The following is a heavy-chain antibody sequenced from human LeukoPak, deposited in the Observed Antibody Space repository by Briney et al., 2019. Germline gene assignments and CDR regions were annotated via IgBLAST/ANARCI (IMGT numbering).Heavy chain of an antibody. J-gene: IGHJ3*02. CDR1: GYTFTNYY. CDR3: ARGSSGWYLDAFDI. V-gene: IGHV1-46*01. Sequence: GASVKVSCKASGYTFTNYYMHWVRQAPGQGLEWMGIINPSGGATSYAQKFQGRVTMTRDMSTSTVYMELSSLRAEGTALYYCARGSSGWYLDAFDIWGQGTMVTVSS. D-gene: IGHD6-19*01. CDR2: INPSGGAT.